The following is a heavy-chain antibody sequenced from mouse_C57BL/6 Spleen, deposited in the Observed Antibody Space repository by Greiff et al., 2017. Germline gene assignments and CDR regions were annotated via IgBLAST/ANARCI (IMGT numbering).Heavy chain of an antibody. CDR1: GFTFSSYG. J-gene: IGHJ2*01. CDR3: ARHHSNYDY. V-gene: IGHV5-6*01. CDR2: ISSGGSYT. Sequence: EVQLVESGGDLVKPGGSLKLSCAASGFTFSSYGMSWVRQTPDKRLEWVATISSGGSYTYYPDSVKGRFTISRDNAKNTLYRQMSSLKSEDTAMYYCARHHSNYDYWGQGTTLTVSS. D-gene: IGHD2-5*01.